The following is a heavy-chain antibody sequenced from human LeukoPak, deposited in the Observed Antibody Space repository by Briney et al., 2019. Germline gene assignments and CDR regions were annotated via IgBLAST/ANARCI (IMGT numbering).Heavy chain of an antibody. D-gene: IGHD6-19*01. J-gene: IGHJ6*03. CDR2: ISSSSSYI. CDR3: ARSGIAVAGTSDYYMDV. CDR1: GFTFSSYS. V-gene: IGHV3-21*01. Sequence: PGGSLRPSCAASGFTFSSYSMNWVRQAPGKGLEWVSSISSSSSYIYYADSVKGRFTISRDNAKNSLYLQMNSLRAEDTAVYYCARSGIAVAGTSDYYMDVWGKGTTVTVSS.